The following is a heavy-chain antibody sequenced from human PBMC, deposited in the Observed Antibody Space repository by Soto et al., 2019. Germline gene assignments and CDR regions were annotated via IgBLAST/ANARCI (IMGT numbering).Heavy chain of an antibody. Sequence: QVQLVESGGGVVKPGRSLRLSCAASGFTFNSYGIHWVRQAPGKGLEWVALISYDGSNKYYADSVKGRFTISRDNSKNRVYVQMDSMRTEDTAVYYCARGPPYDSSGYYTYWGQGTLVTVPS. CDR3: ARGPPYDSSGYYTY. V-gene: IGHV3-30-3*01. CDR1: GFTFNSYG. D-gene: IGHD3-22*01. CDR2: ISYDGSNK. J-gene: IGHJ4*02.